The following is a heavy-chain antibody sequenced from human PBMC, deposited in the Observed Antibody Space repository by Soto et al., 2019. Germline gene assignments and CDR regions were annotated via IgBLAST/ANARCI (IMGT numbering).Heavy chain of an antibody. CDR1: GGSFIGDY. CDR3: ARRGRGYSGYDYFWFDP. Sequence: SETLSLTCAVYGGSFIGDYWSWIRQPPGKGLEWIGEINHSGSTNYNPSLKSRVTISVDTSKNQFSLKLSSVTAADTAVYYCARRGRGYSGYDYFWFDPWGQGTLVTVSS. CDR2: INHSGST. V-gene: IGHV4-34*01. D-gene: IGHD5-12*01. J-gene: IGHJ5*02.